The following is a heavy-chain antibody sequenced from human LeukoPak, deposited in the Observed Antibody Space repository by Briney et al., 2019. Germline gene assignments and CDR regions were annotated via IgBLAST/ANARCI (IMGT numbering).Heavy chain of an antibody. CDR3: ARDSAYCSGGSCYPQEYFQH. CDR1: GGTFSSYA. V-gene: IGHV1-69*13. CDR2: IIPIFGTA. J-gene: IGHJ1*01. Sequence: PVASVKVSCKASGGTFSSYAISWVRQAPGQGLEWMGGIIPIFGTANYAQKFQGRVTITADESTSAAYMELSSLRSEDTAVYYCARDSAYCSGGSCYPQEYFQHWGQGTLVTVSS. D-gene: IGHD2-15*01.